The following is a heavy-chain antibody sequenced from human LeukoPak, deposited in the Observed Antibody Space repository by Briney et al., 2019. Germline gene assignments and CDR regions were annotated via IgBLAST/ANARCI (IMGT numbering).Heavy chain of an antibody. CDR3: TRHIYSGYLNGAFDI. D-gene: IGHD5-12*01. J-gene: IGHJ3*02. V-gene: IGHV3-73*01. CDR2: IRSKANSYAT. Sequence: GGSLRLSCAASGFIFSGSAMHWVRQASGKGLEWVGRIRSKANSYATAYAASVKGRFTISRDDSKNTTYLQMNSLKTEDTAVYYCTRHIYSGYLNGAFDIWGQGTIVTVSS. CDR1: GFIFSGSA.